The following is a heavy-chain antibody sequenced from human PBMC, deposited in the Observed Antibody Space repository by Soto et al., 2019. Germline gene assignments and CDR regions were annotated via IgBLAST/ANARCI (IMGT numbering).Heavy chain of an antibody. Sequence: LRLSCAASGFTFSSYAMTWVRQAPGEGLEWVSTISGTGTTTYYADSVKGRFTISRDNSKNTLYLQMNSLRTEDTAVYYCVKAVYLLDFDYWGQGTLVTVSS. D-gene: IGHD2-8*01. CDR2: ISGTGTTT. CDR3: VKAVYLLDFDY. J-gene: IGHJ4*02. V-gene: IGHV3-23*01. CDR1: GFTFSSYA.